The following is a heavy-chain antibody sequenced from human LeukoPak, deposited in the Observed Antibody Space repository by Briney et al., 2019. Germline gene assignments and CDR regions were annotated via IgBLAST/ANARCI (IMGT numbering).Heavy chain of an antibody. CDR3: AKSRVTATFDAFDI. D-gene: IGHD2-15*01. V-gene: IGHV3-23*01. Sequence: GGSLRLSCAASGFTFSSYAMSWVRQAPGKGLEWVSAISGSGYTYYADSVKGRFTISRDNSKNTLYLQMNSLRAEDTAVYYCAKSRVTATFDAFDIWGQGTMVTVSS. J-gene: IGHJ3*02. CDR1: GFTFSSYA. CDR2: ISGSGYT.